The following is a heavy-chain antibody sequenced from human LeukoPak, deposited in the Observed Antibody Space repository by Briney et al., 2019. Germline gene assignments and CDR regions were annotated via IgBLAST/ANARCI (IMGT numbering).Heavy chain of an antibody. CDR3: ARDGGNRFDY. V-gene: IGHV4-59*01. Sequence: PSETLSLTCTVSGGSISSYYWSWIRQPPGKGLEWIGYIYYSGSTNYNPSLKSRVTISVDTSKNQFSLKLSSVTAADTAVYYCARDGGNRFDYWGQGTLVTVSS. CDR2: IYYSGST. CDR1: GGSISSYY. D-gene: IGHD3-16*01. J-gene: IGHJ4*02.